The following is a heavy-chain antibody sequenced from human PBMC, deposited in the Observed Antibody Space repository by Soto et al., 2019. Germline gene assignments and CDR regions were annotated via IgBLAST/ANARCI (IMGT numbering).Heavy chain of an antibody. CDR2: ISAYNGNT. CDR3: AGPSQGFDYGDYPY. J-gene: IGHJ4*02. CDR1: GYTFTSYG. V-gene: IGHV1-18*01. D-gene: IGHD4-17*01. Sequence: ASVKVSCKASGYTFTSYGISWVRQAPGQGLEWMGWISAYNGNTNYAQKLQGRVTMTTDTSTSTAYMELRSLRSDDTAVYYCAGPSQGFDYGDYPYWGQGTLVTVSS.